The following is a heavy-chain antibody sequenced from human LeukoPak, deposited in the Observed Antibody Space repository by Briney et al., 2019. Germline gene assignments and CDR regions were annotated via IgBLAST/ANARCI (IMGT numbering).Heavy chain of an antibody. V-gene: IGHV3-74*01. Sequence: GGSLRLSCAASGLTFSNYWMHWVRQAPGKGLVWVSRISSDGNRATYADSVKGRFTISRDNAKNTLYLQMNSLRAEDTAVYYCARDFGGNPDYWGQGTLVTVSS. D-gene: IGHD4-23*01. CDR1: GLTFSNYW. CDR3: ARDFGGNPDY. CDR2: ISSDGNRA. J-gene: IGHJ4*02.